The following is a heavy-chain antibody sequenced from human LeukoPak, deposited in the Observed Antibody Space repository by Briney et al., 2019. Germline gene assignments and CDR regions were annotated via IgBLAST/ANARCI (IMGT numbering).Heavy chain of an antibody. V-gene: IGHV1-46*01. CDR2: INPSGGST. Sequence: ASGKVSCNASEYTSTKHYMHWERLAPGQGLELMGVINPSGGSTSYAQKFQGRVIMTRDMSTSTVYMELSSLRSEDTAVYYCARSGIMAPGHYYYYMDVWGKGSTVTVSS. J-gene: IGHJ6*03. CDR1: EYTSTKHY. CDR3: ARSGIMAPGHYYYYMDV. D-gene: IGHD3-16*01.